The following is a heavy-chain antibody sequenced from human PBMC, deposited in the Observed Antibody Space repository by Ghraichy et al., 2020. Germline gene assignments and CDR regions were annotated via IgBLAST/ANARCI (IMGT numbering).Heavy chain of an antibody. V-gene: IGHV4-34*01. CDR1: GGSFSGYY. J-gene: IGHJ5*02. Sequence: SETLSLTCAVYGGSFSGYYWSWIRQPPGKGLEWIGEINHSGSTNYNPPLKSRVTISVDTSKNQFSLKLSSVTAADTAVYYCARGDCSSTSCSTPNWFDPWGQGTLVTVSS. CDR3: ARGDCSSTSCSTPNWFDP. D-gene: IGHD2-2*02. CDR2: INHSGST.